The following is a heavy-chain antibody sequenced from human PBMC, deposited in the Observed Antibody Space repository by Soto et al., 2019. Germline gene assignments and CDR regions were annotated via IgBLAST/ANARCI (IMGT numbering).Heavy chain of an antibody. Sequence: SETLSLTCTVSGGSISSSSYHWGWIRQPPGKGLEWIGSIYYSGSTYYNPSLKSRVTISVDTSKNQFSLKLSSVTAADTAVYYCARERRYSTVSLYYYYMDVWGKGTTVTVSS. CDR3: ARERRYSTVSLYYYYMDV. V-gene: IGHV4-39*02. J-gene: IGHJ6*03. D-gene: IGHD6-13*01. CDR1: GGSISSSSYH. CDR2: IYYSGST.